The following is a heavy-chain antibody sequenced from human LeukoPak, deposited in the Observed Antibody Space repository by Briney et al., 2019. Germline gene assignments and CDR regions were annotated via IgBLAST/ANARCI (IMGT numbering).Heavy chain of an antibody. J-gene: IGHJ6*03. CDR2: IYYSGST. V-gene: IGHV4-59*01. Sequence: PSETLSLTCTVSGGSISSYYWSWIRQPPGKGLEWIGYIYYSGSTNYNPSLKSRVTISVDTSKNQFSLKLSSVTAADTAVYYCARDKGGGWTSLGYMDVWGKGTTVTVSS. CDR1: GGSISSYY. D-gene: IGHD6-19*01. CDR3: ARDKGGGWTSLGYMDV.